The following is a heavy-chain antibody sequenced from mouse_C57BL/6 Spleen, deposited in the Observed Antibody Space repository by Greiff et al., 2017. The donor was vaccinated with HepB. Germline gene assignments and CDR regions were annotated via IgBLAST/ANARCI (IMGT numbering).Heavy chain of an antibody. CDR1: GYTFTSYW. D-gene: IGHD1-1*01. CDR2: IDPSDSYT. V-gene: IGHV1-50*01. CDR3: ARKIYYGSVYYAMDY. Sequence: QVHVKQSGAELVKPGASVKLSCKASGYTFTSYWMQWVKQRPGQGLEWIGEIDPSDSYTNYNQKFKGKATLTVDTSSSTAYMQLSSLTSEDSAVYYCARKIYYGSVYYAMDYWGQGTSVTVSS. J-gene: IGHJ4*01.